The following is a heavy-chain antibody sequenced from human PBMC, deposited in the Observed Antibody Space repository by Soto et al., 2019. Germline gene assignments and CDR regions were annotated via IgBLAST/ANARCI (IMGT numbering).Heavy chain of an antibody. CDR2: IYYSGST. J-gene: IGHJ5*02. Sequence: QVQLQESGPGLVKPSETLSLTCTVSGGSVSSGSYYWSWIRQPPGKGLEWIGYIYYSGSTNYNPSLKSRVTISVDTSKNQCSLKLSSVTAADTAVYYCARDLDYGDYGGFDPWGQGTLVTVSS. CDR1: GGSVSSGSYY. CDR3: ARDLDYGDYGGFDP. V-gene: IGHV4-61*01. D-gene: IGHD4-17*01.